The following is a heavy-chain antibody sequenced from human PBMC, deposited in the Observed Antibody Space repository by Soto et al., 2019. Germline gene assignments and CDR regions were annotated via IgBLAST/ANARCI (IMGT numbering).Heavy chain of an antibody. D-gene: IGHD2-2*03. CDR3: AKRTFGYCSSTSCSIDY. V-gene: IGHV3-23*01. CDR1: GFTFSSYA. Sequence: GSLRLSCAASGFTFSSYAMSWVRQAPGKGLEWVSSISGSGGSTYYADSVKGRFTISRDNSKNTVYLQMNSLRAEDTAVYYCAKRTFGYCSSTSCSIDYWGQGTLVTVSS. J-gene: IGHJ4*02. CDR2: ISGSGGST.